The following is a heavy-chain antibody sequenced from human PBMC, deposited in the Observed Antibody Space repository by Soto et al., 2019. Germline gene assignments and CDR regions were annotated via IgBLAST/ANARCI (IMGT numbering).Heavy chain of an antibody. V-gene: IGHV4-59*01. CDR2: LYYSGNT. Sequence: PSETLSLTCTVSGRSISPFYWSWVRQPPGKGLEWIGYLYYSGNTNYNPSLKSRVTISLDASKNQVSLRLTSVTDADTAVYYCARVGGVAARTFDYWGQGTVVTSPQ. CDR3: ARVGGVAARTFDY. CDR1: GRSISPFY. D-gene: IGHD2-15*01. J-gene: IGHJ4*02.